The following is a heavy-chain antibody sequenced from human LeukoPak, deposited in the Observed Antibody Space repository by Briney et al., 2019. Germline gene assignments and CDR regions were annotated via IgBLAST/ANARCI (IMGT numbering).Heavy chain of an antibody. V-gene: IGHV4-34*01. D-gene: IGHD3-22*01. CDR2: FNHNWGA. J-gene: IGHJ3*02. CDR1: SGSFSGYY. CDR3: ARGSRQHYYDSSGPHVAFDI. Sequence: SETLSLTCAVYSGSFSGYYWTWFRQPPGKGLEWIGEFNHNWGAKYNPSLKSRVTISVDTSKNHLSLSLNSVTAADTAVYYCARGSRQHYYDSSGPHVAFDIWGQGTMVTVSS.